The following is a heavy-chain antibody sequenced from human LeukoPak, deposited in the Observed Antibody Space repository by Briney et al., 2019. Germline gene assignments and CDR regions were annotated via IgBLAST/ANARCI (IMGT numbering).Heavy chain of an antibody. V-gene: IGHV3-30*03. J-gene: IGHJ4*02. CDR1: GFSLSSYS. CDR3: ARDLYSSSWTPFLYY. Sequence: GGSLRLSCAASGFSLSSYSMNWIRQAPGKGLEWVAVISYDRNNKYSADSVKGRFTISRDNSKSTLYLQMNSLRLEDTAVYYCARDLYSSSWTPFLYYWGQGTLVTVSS. D-gene: IGHD6-13*01. CDR2: ISYDRNNK.